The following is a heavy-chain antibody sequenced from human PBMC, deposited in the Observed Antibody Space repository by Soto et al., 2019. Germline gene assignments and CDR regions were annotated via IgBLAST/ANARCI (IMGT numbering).Heavy chain of an antibody. CDR3: ARHRDPSALGSEGTSWFDP. J-gene: IGHJ5*02. V-gene: IGHV4-59*08. CDR1: GGSISSYY. CDR2: IYYSGST. Sequence: SETLSLTCTVSGGSISSYYWSWIRQPPGKGLEWIGYIYYSGSTNYNPSLKSRVTISVDTSKNQFSLKLSSVTAADTAVYYCARHRDPSALGSEGTSWFDPWGQGTLVTVSS. D-gene: IGHD1-26*01.